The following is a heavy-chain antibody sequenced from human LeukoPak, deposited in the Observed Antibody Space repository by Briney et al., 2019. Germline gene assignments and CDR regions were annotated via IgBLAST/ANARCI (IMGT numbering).Heavy chain of an antibody. CDR2: ISYSGST. J-gene: IGHJ3*02. D-gene: IGHD3-22*01. Sequence: SQTLSLTCTVSGGSISSGGHYWSWIRQHPGKGLEWIAYISYSGSTYYNPSLKSRIIISVDTSKNRFPLKLSSVTAADTAVYFCARGAFNYYDTIGYSNDAFDIWGQGTMVTASS. CDR1: GGSISSGGHY. CDR3: ARGAFNYYDTIGYSNDAFDI. V-gene: IGHV4-31*03.